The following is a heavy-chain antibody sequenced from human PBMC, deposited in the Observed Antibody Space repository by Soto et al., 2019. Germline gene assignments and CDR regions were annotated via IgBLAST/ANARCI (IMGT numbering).Heavy chain of an antibody. Sequence: GGSLRLSCAASAFTFRSYTMHWVRQDPGKGLEWVATISYYGSKTNYADSVRGRFTISRDNSKSTLFPQMDSLRPEDTAVYSCARDRDSSYFPPPYYFDSWGQGTLVTVSS. CDR3: ARDRDSSYFPPPYYFDS. CDR1: AFTFRSYT. J-gene: IGHJ4*02. CDR2: ISYYGSKT. D-gene: IGHD4-4*01. V-gene: IGHV3-30*04.